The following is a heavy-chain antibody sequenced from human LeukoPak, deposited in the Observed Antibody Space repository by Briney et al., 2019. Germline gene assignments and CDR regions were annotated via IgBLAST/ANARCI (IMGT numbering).Heavy chain of an antibody. J-gene: IGHJ4*02. CDR3: ARVASNYDFDY. Sequence: GGSLRLSCTVSGFTLSSYEMSWIRQAPGKGLEWVSSIDYDGGSGHYADSVKGRFTISRDNAQNSLYLQMNSLRAEDTALYYCARVASNYDFDYWGQGNLVTVSS. D-gene: IGHD4-11*01. V-gene: IGHV3-20*04. CDR2: IDYDGGSG. CDR1: GFTLSSYE.